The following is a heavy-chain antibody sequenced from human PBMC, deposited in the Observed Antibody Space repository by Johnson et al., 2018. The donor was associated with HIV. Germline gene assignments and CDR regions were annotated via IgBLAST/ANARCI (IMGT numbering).Heavy chain of an antibody. CDR1: GFTFDDYG. CDR3: ATDILFATARSDHDAFDT. J-gene: IGHJ3*02. Sequence: VQLVESGGGVVRPGGSLRLSCAASGFTFDDYGMSWVRQAPGKGLEWVSAISGSGGSTYYADSVKGRFTISRDNAKNSLFLQMNSLRGEDTGVYYCATDILFATARSDHDAFDTWGQGTMVTVSS. D-gene: IGHD3-9*01. V-gene: IGHV3-20*04. CDR2: ISGSGGST.